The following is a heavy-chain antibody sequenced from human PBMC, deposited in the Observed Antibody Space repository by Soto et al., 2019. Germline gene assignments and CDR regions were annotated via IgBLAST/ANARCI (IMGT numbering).Heavy chain of an antibody. D-gene: IGHD6-6*01. CDR1: GFTFSNYA. CDR2: ISISGTTT. J-gene: IGHJ6*02. Sequence: GGSLRLSCTGSGFTFSNYAMGWVRQVPGKGLEWVSDISISGTTTNYADSVKGRFTISKDNSKNTLYLQMNNLRAEDTAVYYCVKYGGPAARPTYYYGMDVWGQGTTVTVYS. V-gene: IGHV3-23*01. CDR3: VKYGGPAARPTYYYGMDV.